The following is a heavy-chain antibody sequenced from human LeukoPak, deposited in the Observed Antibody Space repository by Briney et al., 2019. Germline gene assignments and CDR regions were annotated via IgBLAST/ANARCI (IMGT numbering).Heavy chain of an antibody. CDR1: GGTFSSYA. CDR3: ARSRRIQLHFYYYYYGMDV. CDR2: IIPIFGTA. J-gene: IGHJ6*02. D-gene: IGHD5-18*01. V-gene: IGHV1-69*13. Sequence: SVKVSCKASGGTFSSYAISWVRQAPGQGLEWMGGIIPIFGTANYAQKFQGRVTITADESTSTAYMELSSLRSEDTAVYYCARSRRIQLHFYYYYYGMDVWGQGTTVTVSS.